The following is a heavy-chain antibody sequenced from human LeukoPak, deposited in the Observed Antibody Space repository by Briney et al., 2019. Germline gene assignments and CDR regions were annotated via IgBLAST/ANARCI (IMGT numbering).Heavy chain of an antibody. Sequence: GESLKISCKGSGYSFTSHWIGWVRQMPGKGLEWMGIIYPGDSDTRYSPSFQGQVTISADKSISTAYLQWSSLKASDTAMYYCARHLEYSSSGGSFDYWGQGTLVTVSS. D-gene: IGHD6-6*01. CDR3: ARHLEYSSSGGSFDY. J-gene: IGHJ4*02. CDR1: GYSFTSHW. CDR2: IYPGDSDT. V-gene: IGHV5-51*01.